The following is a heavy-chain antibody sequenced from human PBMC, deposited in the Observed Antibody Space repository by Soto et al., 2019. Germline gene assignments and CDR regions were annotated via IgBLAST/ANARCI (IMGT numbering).Heavy chain of an antibody. CDR3: ARRGTSFGPIYDSSGYYYFDY. V-gene: IGHV4-39*01. CDR2: IYYSGST. J-gene: IGHJ4*02. Sequence: SETLSLTCTVSGGSISSSSYYWGWIRQPPGKGLEWIGSIYYSGSTYYNPSLKSRVTISVDTSKNQFSLKLSSVTAADTAVYYCARRGTSFGPIYDSSGYYYFDYWGQGTLVTVSS. CDR1: GGSISSSSYY. D-gene: IGHD3-22*01.